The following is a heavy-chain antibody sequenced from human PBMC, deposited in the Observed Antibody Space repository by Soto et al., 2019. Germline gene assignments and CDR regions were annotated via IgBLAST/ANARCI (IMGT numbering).Heavy chain of an antibody. Sequence: PGESLKISCKGSGYIFTSYWITWVRQLPVKGLEWMGRIDPSDSYTTYSPSFQGHITISVDKSISTAYLQWTSLKASDTAMYYCARHEGVPAADGLDVWGQGTTVTVSS. J-gene: IGHJ6*02. V-gene: IGHV5-10-1*01. CDR3: ARHEGVPAADGLDV. D-gene: IGHD2-2*01. CDR1: GYIFTSYW. CDR2: IDPSDSYT.